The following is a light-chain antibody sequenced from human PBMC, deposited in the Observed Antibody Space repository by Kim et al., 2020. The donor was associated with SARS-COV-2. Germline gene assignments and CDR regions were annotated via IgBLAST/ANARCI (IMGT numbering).Light chain of an antibody. V-gene: IGLV1-44*01. CDR1: SSDIGSNT. Sequence: QRFTISCSGSSSDIGSNTVSWYQQFPGTTPKLLIYSNIQRPSGVPDRFSGSKSGTSASLAISGLQSEDEADYYCASWDDSLSGWVFGGGTKVTVL. CDR3: ASWDDSLSGWV. CDR2: SNI. J-gene: IGLJ3*02.